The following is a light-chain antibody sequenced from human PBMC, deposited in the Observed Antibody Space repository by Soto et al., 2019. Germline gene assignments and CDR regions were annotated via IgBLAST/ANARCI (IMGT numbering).Light chain of an antibody. Sequence: VVMTQSPLSLPVTLGQPASISCRANQSLGHSEGIVYFSWFQQRPGRSPTRLLYKVSTRDSGVTARFSGSGSGTDFALKISRVEAEDVGVYYCMQGTHCPITFGQGTRLEIK. J-gene: IGKJ5*01. V-gene: IGKV2-30*02. CDR3: MQGTHCPIT. CDR2: KVS. CDR1: QSLGHSEGIVY.